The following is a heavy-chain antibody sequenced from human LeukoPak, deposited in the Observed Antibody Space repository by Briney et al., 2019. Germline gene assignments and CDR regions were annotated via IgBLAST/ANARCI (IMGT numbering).Heavy chain of an antibody. D-gene: IGHD3/OR15-3a*01. CDR2: IYYSGST. Sequence: PSQTLSLTCTVSGGSISSGGYYWSWIRQHPGKGLEWIGYIYYSGSTYYNPSLKSRVTISVDTSKNQFSLKLSSVTAADTAVYYCARRIFGLYYFDYWGQGSLVTVSS. CDR3: ARRIFGLYYFDY. V-gene: IGHV4-31*03. CDR1: GGSISSGGYY. J-gene: IGHJ4*02.